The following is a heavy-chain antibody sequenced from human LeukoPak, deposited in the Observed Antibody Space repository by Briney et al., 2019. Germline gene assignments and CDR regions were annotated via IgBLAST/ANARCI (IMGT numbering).Heavy chain of an antibody. CDR1: GCSISSYY. CDR3: AREVGYYSGGSCYSYFDY. D-gene: IGHD2-15*01. V-gene: IGHV4-59*01. Sequence: SETLSLTCTVSGCSISSYYWSWIRQPPGKRLEWIGYIYYSGSTNYYASLTNRVTISVDTSKNQFSLKLSSVTAADTAVYYCAREVGYYSGGSCYSYFDYWGQGTLVTVSS. J-gene: IGHJ4*02. CDR2: IYYSGST.